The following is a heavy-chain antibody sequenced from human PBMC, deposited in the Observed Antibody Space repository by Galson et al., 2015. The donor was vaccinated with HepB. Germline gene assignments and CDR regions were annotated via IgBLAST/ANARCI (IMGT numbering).Heavy chain of an antibody. V-gene: IGHV3-48*02. CDR2: ISGSGTTI. Sequence: SLRLSCAASGFTFSSYSMNWVRQAPGKGLEWVSSISGSGTTIYYADSVKGRFTISRDNAKNSLYLQMISLRDEDAAVYYCARLQVPWSSSKRAENYFDYWGQGALVTVSS. J-gene: IGHJ4*02. D-gene: IGHD1-26*01. CDR1: GFTFSSYS. CDR3: ARLQVPWSSSKRAENYFDY.